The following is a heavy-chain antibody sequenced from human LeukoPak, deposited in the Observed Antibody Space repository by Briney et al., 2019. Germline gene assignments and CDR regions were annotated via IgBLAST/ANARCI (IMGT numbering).Heavy chain of an antibody. D-gene: IGHD1-26*01. Sequence: GGSLRLSCAASGLTFRNYGMHWVRQAPGKGLEWVAVIWYDGSNQYYVDSVKGRFTVSRGNAKNTLYLQMNSLRAEDTAVYYCATGRNSGKYYDYWGQGTLVTVSS. V-gene: IGHV3-33*01. CDR1: GLTFRNYG. CDR3: ATGRNSGKYYDY. J-gene: IGHJ4*02. CDR2: IWYDGSNQ.